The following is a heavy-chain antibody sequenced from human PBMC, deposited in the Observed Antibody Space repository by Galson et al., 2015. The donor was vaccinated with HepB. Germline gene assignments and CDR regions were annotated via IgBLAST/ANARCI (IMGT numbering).Heavy chain of an antibody. J-gene: IGHJ5*02. CDR2: IYYSGST. CDR3: ARVRVTMIVAGGFDP. D-gene: IGHD3-22*01. CDR1: GGPISSYY. V-gene: IGHV4-59*01. Sequence: LSLTCTVSGGPISSYYWSWIRQPPGKGLEWIGYIYYSGSTNYNPSLKSRVTISVDTSKNQFSLKLSSVTAADTAVYYCARVRVTMIVAGGFDPWGQGTLVTVSS.